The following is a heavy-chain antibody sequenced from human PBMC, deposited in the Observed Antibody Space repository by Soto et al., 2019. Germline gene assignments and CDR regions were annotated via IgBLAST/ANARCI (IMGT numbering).Heavy chain of an antibody. Sequence: SVKVSCKASGGTFSSYAISWVRQAPGQGLEWMGGIIPIFGTANYAQKFQGRVTITADESTSTAYVELSSLRSEDTAVYYCARAKGYYYGMDVWGQGTTVTVSS. V-gene: IGHV1-69*13. CDR2: IIPIFGTA. CDR3: ARAKGYYYGMDV. CDR1: GGTFSSYA. J-gene: IGHJ6*02.